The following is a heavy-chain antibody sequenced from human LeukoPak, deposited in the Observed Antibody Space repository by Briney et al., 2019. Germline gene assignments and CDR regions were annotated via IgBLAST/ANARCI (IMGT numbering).Heavy chain of an antibody. J-gene: IGHJ4*02. CDR3: ARDFRRSGGNSGVFDY. CDR2: ISGSGGST. V-gene: IGHV3-23*01. Sequence: PGGSLRLSCAASGFTFSSYAMSWVRQAPGKGLEWVSAISGSGGSTYYAASVKGRFTISRDNSKNTLYLQMNSLRAEDTAVYYCARDFRRSGGNSGVFDYWGQGTLVTVSS. CDR1: GFTFSSYA. D-gene: IGHD4-23*01.